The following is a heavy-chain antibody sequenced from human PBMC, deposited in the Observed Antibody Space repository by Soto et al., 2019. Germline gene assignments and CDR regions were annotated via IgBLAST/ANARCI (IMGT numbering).Heavy chain of an antibody. CDR1: GYTFTSYA. CDR3: ARDHSLDSSSGEDWFDP. J-gene: IGHJ5*02. Sequence: QVQLVQSGAEVKKPGASVKVSCKASGYTFTSYAMHWVRQAPGQRLEWMGWINAGNGNTKYSQKFQGRVTITRDTSASTAYMELSSLRSEDTTVYYCARDHSLDSSSGEDWFDPWGQGTLVTVSS. CDR2: INAGNGNT. V-gene: IGHV1-3*01. D-gene: IGHD6-13*01.